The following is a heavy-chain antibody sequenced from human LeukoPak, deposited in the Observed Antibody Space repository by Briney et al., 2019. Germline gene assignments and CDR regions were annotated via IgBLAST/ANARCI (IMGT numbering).Heavy chain of an antibody. V-gene: IGHV4-39*07. CDR1: GGSISSSSYY. CDR3: ARANGFGELWDPLDY. CDR2: IYYSGST. Sequence: SETLSLTCTVSGGSISSSSYYWGWIRQPPGKGLEWIGSIYYSGSTYYNPSLKSRVTISVDTSKNQFSLKLSSVTAADTAVYYCARANGFGELWDPLDYWGQGTLVTVSS. D-gene: IGHD3-10*01. J-gene: IGHJ4*02.